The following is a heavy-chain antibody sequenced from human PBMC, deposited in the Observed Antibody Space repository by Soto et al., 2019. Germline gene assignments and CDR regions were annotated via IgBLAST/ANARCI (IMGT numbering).Heavy chain of an antibody. V-gene: IGHV4-4*07. Sequence: SETLSLTCKVSGTSVRHFYWSWIRQSAGKGLEWIGRIYSTGTTNFNPSLKSRLTMSMDMSKNQVSLNLTSVTAADTAVYYCARAHDFWGGRQQPIDSWGQGTLVTVSS. CDR3: ARAHDFWGGRQQPIDS. D-gene: IGHD3-3*01. J-gene: IGHJ4*02. CDR1: GTSVRHFY. CDR2: IYSTGTT.